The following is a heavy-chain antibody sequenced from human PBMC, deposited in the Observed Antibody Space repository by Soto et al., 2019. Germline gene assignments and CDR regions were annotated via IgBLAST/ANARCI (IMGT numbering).Heavy chain of an antibody. Sequence: ASVKVSCKVSGYTLTELSMHWVRQAPGKGLEWMGGFDPEDGETIYAQKFQGRVTMTEDTSTDTAYMELSSLRSEDTAVYYCAKMAIGYCSGGSCYSYYYGMDVWGQGTTVTVSS. CDR2: FDPEDGET. CDR3: AKMAIGYCSGGSCYSYYYGMDV. V-gene: IGHV1-24*01. J-gene: IGHJ6*02. D-gene: IGHD2-15*01. CDR1: GYTLTELS.